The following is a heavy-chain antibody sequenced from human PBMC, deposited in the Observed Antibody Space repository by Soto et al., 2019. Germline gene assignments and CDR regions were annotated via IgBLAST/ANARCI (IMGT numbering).Heavy chain of an antibody. CDR2: IYPGDSDT. V-gene: IGHV5-51*01. Sequence: GESRKISCKGSGYTFTNYWIGWVRQMPGKGLEWMGIIYPGDSDTKYNPSFQGQVTISADKSITTTYLQWSSLKAPDTAIYYCVASISSYATDVRGQAITVSVYS. J-gene: IGHJ6*02. CDR1: GYTFTNYW. CDR3: VASISSYATDV.